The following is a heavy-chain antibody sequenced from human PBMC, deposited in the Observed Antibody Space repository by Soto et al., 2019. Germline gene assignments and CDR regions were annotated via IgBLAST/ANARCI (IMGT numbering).Heavy chain of an antibody. CDR2: MNPNSGNT. CDR1: GYTFASYD. V-gene: IGHV1-8*01. J-gene: IGHJ5*01. CDR3: ARSDGYNFNWLDS. Sequence: QVQLVQSGAEVKTPGASVKVSCKASGYTFASYDINWVRQAPGQGLEWMGWMNPNSGNTGYAQKFQGRLTMTRDTAVSLAQRELSSLRNEAPAVYYCARSDGYNFNWLDSWGQGTLVTVSA. D-gene: IGHD2-21*01.